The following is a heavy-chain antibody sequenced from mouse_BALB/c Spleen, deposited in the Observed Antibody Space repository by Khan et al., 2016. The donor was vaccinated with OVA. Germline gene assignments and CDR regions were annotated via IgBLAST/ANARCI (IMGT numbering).Heavy chain of an antibody. CDR1: GYYFTNYW. CDR2: TYPGNGDT. Sequence: QVQLKESGAELARPGASVKLSCKASGYYFTNYWMQWVKQRPGQGLEWIGTTYPGNGDTRYTQNFKGKATLTADKSSNTAYMQLSSLASEDSAVYYCARGGITRGYIDYWGLGTTLTVSS. J-gene: IGHJ2*01. V-gene: IGHV1-87*01. D-gene: IGHD1-1*01. CDR3: ARGGITRGYIDY.